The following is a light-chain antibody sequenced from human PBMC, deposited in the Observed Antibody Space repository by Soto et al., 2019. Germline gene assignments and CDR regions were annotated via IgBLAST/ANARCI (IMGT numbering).Light chain of an antibody. CDR1: QSVLYSSNNKNC. CDR3: LQYCSSPQT. J-gene: IGKJ1*01. Sequence: DIVMTQSPDSLAVSLGERATINCKSSQSVLYSSNNKNCLAWYQQKPGQPPKLLIYWASTRESGVPDRFSGSGSGTDFTLTISNLQAEDVAIYYCLQYCSSPQTFGQGTKVEIK. V-gene: IGKV4-1*01. CDR2: WAS.